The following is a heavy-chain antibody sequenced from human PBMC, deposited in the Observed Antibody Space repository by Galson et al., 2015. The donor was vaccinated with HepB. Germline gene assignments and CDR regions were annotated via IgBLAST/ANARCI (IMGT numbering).Heavy chain of an antibody. Sequence: QSGAEVTKPGESLRISCKGSGSSFTSYWIGWVRQMPGKGLEWMGIIYPGDSDTKYSPSFQGQVTISADMSITTAYLQWSSLKASDTAMYYCARRGGSNWFFDSWGQGTLVTVSA. CDR3: ARRGGSNWFFDS. J-gene: IGHJ4*02. V-gene: IGHV5-51*01. CDR1: GSSFTSYW. D-gene: IGHD6-13*01. CDR2: IYPGDSDT.